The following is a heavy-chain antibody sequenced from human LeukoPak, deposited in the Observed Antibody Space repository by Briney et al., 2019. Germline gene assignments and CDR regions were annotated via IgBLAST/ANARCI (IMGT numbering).Heavy chain of an antibody. D-gene: IGHD3-22*01. V-gene: IGHV3-23*01. Sequence: GGSLRLSCAASGFTFSSYAMSWVRQAPGKGLEWVSAISGSGGSTYYADPVKGRFTISRDNSKNTLYLQMNSLRAEDTAVYYCANIDYYDSSGYFPFDYWGQGTLVTVSS. CDR3: ANIDYYDSSGYFPFDY. CDR2: ISGSGGST. CDR1: GFTFSSYA. J-gene: IGHJ4*02.